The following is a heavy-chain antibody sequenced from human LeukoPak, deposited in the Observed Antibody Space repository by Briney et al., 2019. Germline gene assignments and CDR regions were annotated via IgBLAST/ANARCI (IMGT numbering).Heavy chain of an antibody. CDR3: ARLVFPHPSYYYYGMDV. D-gene: IGHD1-14*01. Sequence: SQTLSLTCTVSGGSINNGGYYWSWIRQHPGKGLEWIGYIYYSGSSYYNPSLRSRVTISVDTSKNQFSLKLSSVTAADTAVYYCARLVFPHPSYYYYGMDVWGQGTTVTVSS. CDR2: IYYSGSS. J-gene: IGHJ6*02. CDR1: GGSINNGGYY. V-gene: IGHV4-31*03.